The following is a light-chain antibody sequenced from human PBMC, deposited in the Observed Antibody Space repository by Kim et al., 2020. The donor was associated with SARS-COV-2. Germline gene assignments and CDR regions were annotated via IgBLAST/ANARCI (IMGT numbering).Light chain of an antibody. CDR2: LAS. V-gene: IGKV1-5*03. CDR1: QSISDW. CDR3: QQYNSYPST. J-gene: IGKJ1*01. Sequence: DIQMTQSPFTLSASVGDRVTITCRASQSISDWLAWYQQKPGKAPKLLIYLASTLESGVPSRFSGSGYGTEFTLTISSLQPDDFATYYCQQYNSYPSTFGQGTKVDIK.